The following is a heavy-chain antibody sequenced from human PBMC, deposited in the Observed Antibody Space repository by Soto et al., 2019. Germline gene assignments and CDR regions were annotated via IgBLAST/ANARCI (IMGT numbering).Heavy chain of an antibody. J-gene: IGHJ4*02. CDR2: ISSSGSTI. CDR1: GFTFSDYY. D-gene: IGHD6-6*01. Sequence: GSLRLSCAASGFTFSDYYMSWIRQAPGKGLEWVSYISSSGSTIYYADSVKGRFTFSRDNAKNSLYLQMNSLRAEDTAVYYCATSSLRLDVPDYFDYWGQGTLVTVSS. CDR3: ATSSLRLDVPDYFDY. V-gene: IGHV3-11*01.